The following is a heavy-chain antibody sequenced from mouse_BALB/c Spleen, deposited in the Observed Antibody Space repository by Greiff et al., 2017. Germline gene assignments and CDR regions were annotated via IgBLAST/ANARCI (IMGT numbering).Heavy chain of an antibody. V-gene: IGHV3-8*02. D-gene: IGHD2-4*01. J-gene: IGHJ3*01. CDR1: GDSITSGY. Sequence: AQLKESGPSLVKPSQTLSLTCSVTGDSITSGYWNWIRKFPGNKLEYMGYISYSGSTYYNPSLKSRISITRDTSKNQYYLQLNSVTTEDTATYYCARGGTYDYDGLFAYWGQGTLVTVSA. CDR2: ISYSGST. CDR3: ARGGTYDYDGLFAY.